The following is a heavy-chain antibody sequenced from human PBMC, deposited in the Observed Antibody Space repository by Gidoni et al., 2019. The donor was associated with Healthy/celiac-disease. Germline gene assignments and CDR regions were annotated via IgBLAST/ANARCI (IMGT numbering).Heavy chain of an antibody. CDR1: GFTFSRYS. CDR3: ARSGSKDWFDP. D-gene: IGHD6-25*01. CDR2: MSSSSSHI. Sequence: EVQLVESGGGLVKPGGSLRLYCAASGFTFSRYSMNWVRQAPGKGLVWVASMSSSSSHIYYADSVKVRFTISRDNAKNSLYLQMNSLRAYDTAVYYCARSGSKDWFDPWGQGTLVTVSS. J-gene: IGHJ5*02. V-gene: IGHV3-21*01.